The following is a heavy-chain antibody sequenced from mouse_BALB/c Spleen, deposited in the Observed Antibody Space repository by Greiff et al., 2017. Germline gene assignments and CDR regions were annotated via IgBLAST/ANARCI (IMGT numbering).Heavy chain of an antibody. D-gene: IGHD1-2*01. CDR2: IWTGGGT. Sequence: PVESGPGLVAPSQSLSITCTVSGFSLPSYVLSWIRQPPGKGLEWLGVIWTGGGTNYNSAFMSRLSISKDNSKSQVFLKMNSLQTDDTAIYYCVRATATGWFADWGQGTLVTVSA. CDR1: GFSLPSYV. V-gene: IGHV2-9-2*01. CDR3: VRATATGWFAD. J-gene: IGHJ3*01.